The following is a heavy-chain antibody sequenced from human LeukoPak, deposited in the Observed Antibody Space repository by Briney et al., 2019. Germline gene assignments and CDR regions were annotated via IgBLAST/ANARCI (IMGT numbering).Heavy chain of an antibody. V-gene: IGHV3-23*01. D-gene: IGHD7-27*01. CDR3: AKYRDLTGDRKPGYFDC. Sequence: QSGGSLRLSCAASGFTFTSYAMSWVRQAPGKGLEWVSAASGSGGSTFYADSVKGRFTISRDNSKNTLYLQMNSLRAEDTAVYYCAKYRDLTGDRKPGYFDCWGQGTLVTVSS. J-gene: IGHJ4*02. CDR1: GFTFTSYA. CDR2: ASGSGGST.